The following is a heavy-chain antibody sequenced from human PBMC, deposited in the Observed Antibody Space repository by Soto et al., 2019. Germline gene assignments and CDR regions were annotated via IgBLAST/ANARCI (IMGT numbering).Heavy chain of an antibody. V-gene: IGHV1-18*01. Sequence: QVQLVQSGAEMKKPGASVKVSCKASGYTFTSYGISWVRQAPGQGLEWMGWISAYNGNTNYAQKLQGRVTMTIDTSTSTAYIELRSLRSDDTAVYYCARDSRGYCSSTSCYDWFDPWGQGTLVTVSS. CDR1: GYTFTSYG. D-gene: IGHD2-2*01. CDR3: ARDSRGYCSSTSCYDWFDP. CDR2: ISAYNGNT. J-gene: IGHJ5*02.